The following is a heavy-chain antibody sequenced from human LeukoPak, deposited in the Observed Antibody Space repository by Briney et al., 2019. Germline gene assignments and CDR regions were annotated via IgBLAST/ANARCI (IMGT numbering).Heavy chain of an antibody. D-gene: IGHD6-13*01. CDR1: GFTFSSYS. CDR2: ISWNSGSI. V-gene: IGHV3-9*01. Sequence: PGGSLRLSCAASGFTFSSYSMNWVRQAPGKGLEWVSGISWNSGSIGYADSVKGRFTISRDNAKNSLYLQMNSLRAEDTALYYCAKDEGSSWAEDNMDVWGQGTTVTVSS. J-gene: IGHJ6*02. CDR3: AKDEGSSWAEDNMDV.